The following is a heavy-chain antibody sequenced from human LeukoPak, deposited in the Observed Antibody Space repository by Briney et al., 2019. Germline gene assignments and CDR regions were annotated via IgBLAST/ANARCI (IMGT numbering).Heavy chain of an antibody. V-gene: IGHV3-48*03. D-gene: IGHD3-22*01. J-gene: IGHJ4*02. CDR3: ARTMIVVGRGVDY. CDR1: GFTFSSYE. CDR2: ISSSGSTI. Sequence: PGGSLRLSCAASGFTFSSYEMNWVRQAPGKGLEWVSYISSSGSTIYYADSVKGRFTISRDNAKNSLYLQMNSLRAADTAVYYCARTMIVVGRGVDYWGQGTLVTVSS.